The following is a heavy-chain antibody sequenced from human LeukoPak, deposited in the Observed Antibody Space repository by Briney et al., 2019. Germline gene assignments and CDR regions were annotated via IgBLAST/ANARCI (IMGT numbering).Heavy chain of an antibody. D-gene: IGHD3-10*01. CDR3: ARHGGRRLTMVRGVSKWFDP. J-gene: IGHJ5*02. CDR2: IYYSGST. V-gene: IGHV4-39*01. CDR1: GGSISSSSYY. Sequence: SETLSLTCTVSGGSISSSSYYWGWIRQPPGKGLEWIGSIYYSGSTYYNPSLKSRVTISVDTSKNQFSLKLSSVTAADTAVYYCARHGGRRLTMVRGVSKWFDPWGQGTLVTVSS.